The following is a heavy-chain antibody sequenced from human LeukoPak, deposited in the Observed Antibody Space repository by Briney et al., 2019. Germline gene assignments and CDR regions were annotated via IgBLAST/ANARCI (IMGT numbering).Heavy chain of an antibody. J-gene: IGHJ5*02. Sequence: ASVKVSCKASGGTFSSYAISWVRRAPGQGLEWMGWIHPNSGGTKFAQSFQGRVTLTRDTSITTASMELSSLISNDTAVYFCARTAYPSSSWFDPWGQGTQVTVSS. CDR1: GGTFSSYA. V-gene: IGHV1-2*02. CDR3: ARTAYPSSSWFDP. CDR2: IHPNSGGT. D-gene: IGHD6-6*01.